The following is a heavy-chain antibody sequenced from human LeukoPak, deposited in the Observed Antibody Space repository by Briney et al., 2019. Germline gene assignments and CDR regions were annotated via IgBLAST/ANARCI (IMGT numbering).Heavy chain of an antibody. V-gene: IGHV1-69*06. CDR1: GYTFTSYY. D-gene: IGHD5-18*01. CDR2: IIPIFGTA. J-gene: IGHJ3*02. CDR3: VRDTTTGYSYGDSRGHAFGI. Sequence: SVKVSCKASGYTFTSYYMHWVRQAPGQGLEWMGGIIPIFGTANYAQKFQGRVTITADKSTSTAYMELSSLRSEDTAVYYCVRDTTTGYSYGDSRGHAFGIWGQGTMVTVSS.